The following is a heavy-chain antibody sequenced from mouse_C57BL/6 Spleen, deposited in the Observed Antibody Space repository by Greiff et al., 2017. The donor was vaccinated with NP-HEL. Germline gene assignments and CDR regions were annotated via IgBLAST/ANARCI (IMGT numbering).Heavy chain of an antibody. J-gene: IGHJ4*01. Sequence: DVKLVESEGGLVQPGSSMKLSCTASGFTFSDYYMAWVRQVPEKGLEWVANINYDGSSTYYLDSLKSRFIISRDNAKNILYLQMSSLKSEDTATYYCARGYDYDADYYAMDYWGQGTSVTVSS. D-gene: IGHD2-4*01. CDR3: ARGYDYDADYYAMDY. V-gene: IGHV5-16*01. CDR2: INYDGSST. CDR1: GFTFSDYY.